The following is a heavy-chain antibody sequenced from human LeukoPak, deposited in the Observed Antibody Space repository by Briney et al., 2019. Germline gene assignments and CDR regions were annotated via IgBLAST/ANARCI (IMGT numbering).Heavy chain of an antibody. Sequence: SETLSLTCTVSGGSISNYYWSWIRQTPGKGLEWIGYLYYSGSTNYNPSLKSRVTISGDTSKNQFSLKLTSVTAADTAVYYCARGLGSRYYFNSWGQGTLVTVSS. D-gene: IGHD3-10*01. CDR1: GGSISNYY. CDR2: LYYSGST. V-gene: IGHV4-59*01. CDR3: ARGLGSRYYFNS. J-gene: IGHJ4*02.